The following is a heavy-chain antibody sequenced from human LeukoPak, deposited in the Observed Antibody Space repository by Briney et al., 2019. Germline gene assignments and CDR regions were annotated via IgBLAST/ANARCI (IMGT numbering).Heavy chain of an antibody. V-gene: IGHV3-53*04. J-gene: IGHJ4*02. CDR2: IYSGGST. CDR1: GFTVSSNY. D-gene: IGHD2-2*01. CDR3: ARDPGYCSSTSCPPSG. Sequence: GGSLRLSCAASGFTVSSNYVSWVRQAPGKGLEWVSVIYSGGSTYYADSVKGRFTISRHNSKNTLYLQMNSMRAEDTAVYYCARDPGYCSSTSCPPSGWGQGTLVTVSS.